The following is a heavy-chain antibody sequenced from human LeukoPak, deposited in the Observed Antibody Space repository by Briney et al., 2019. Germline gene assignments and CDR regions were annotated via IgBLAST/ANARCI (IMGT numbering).Heavy chain of an antibody. CDR3: ATHHDYSNLYYFDF. D-gene: IGHD4-11*01. CDR2: FNGAGNRT. Sequence: PGGSVRPSCAASGLTISSYAMSWLRQAPGKRLEWFSAFNGAGNRTNYDDSVKGRFTISRDNAKNTLYLQMNSLRVEDTAVYYCATHHDYSNLYYFDFWGPGTLVTVSS. J-gene: IGHJ4*02. CDR1: GLTISSYA. V-gene: IGHV3-23*01.